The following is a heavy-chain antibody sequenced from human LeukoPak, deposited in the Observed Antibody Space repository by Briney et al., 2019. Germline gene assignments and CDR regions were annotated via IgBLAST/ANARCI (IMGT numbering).Heavy chain of an antibody. J-gene: IGHJ3*02. D-gene: IGHD3-10*01. V-gene: IGHV4-34*01. Sequence: SETLSLTCAVYGGSFSGYYWSWIRQPPGKGLEWIGEINHSGSTNYNPSLKSRVTISVDTSKNQFSLKLSSVTAADTAVYYCARGPLRLWFGELLYAFNIWGQGTMVTVSS. CDR2: INHSGST. CDR1: GGSFSGYY. CDR3: ARGPLRLWFGELLYAFNI.